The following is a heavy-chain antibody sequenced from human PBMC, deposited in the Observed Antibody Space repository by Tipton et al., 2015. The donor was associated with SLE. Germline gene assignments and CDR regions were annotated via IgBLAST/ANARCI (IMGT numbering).Heavy chain of an antibody. Sequence: TLSLTYAVYGGSFNNYYWSWIRQPPGKGLEWIGEINHSGSTNYNPSLKSRVTMSVDRSKNQFSLSLSPVTAADSAVYYCARGAWSPAFDIWGQGTMVTVSS. J-gene: IGHJ3*02. CDR1: GGSFNNYY. V-gene: IGHV4-34*01. CDR2: INHSGST. CDR3: ARGAWSPAFDI.